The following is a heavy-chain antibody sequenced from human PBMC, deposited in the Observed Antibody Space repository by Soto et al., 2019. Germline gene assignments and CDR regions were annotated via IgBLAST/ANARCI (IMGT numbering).Heavy chain of an antibody. V-gene: IGHV3-53*01. J-gene: IGHJ3*02. CDR1: GFTVSSNY. CDR2: IYSGGST. D-gene: IGHD3-10*01. Sequence: EVQLVESGGGLIQPGGSLRLSCAASGFTVSSNYMSWVRQAPGKGLEWVSVIYSGGSTYYADSVKGRFTISRDNSKTXLYLQMNSLRAEDTAVYYCARDWDYYGSGGYAFDIWGQGTMVTVSS. CDR3: ARDWDYYGSGGYAFDI.